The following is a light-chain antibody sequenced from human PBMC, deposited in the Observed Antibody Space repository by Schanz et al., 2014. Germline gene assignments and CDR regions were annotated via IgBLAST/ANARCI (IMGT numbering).Light chain of an antibody. V-gene: IGLV2-8*01. CDR3: CSYAGSYTFGVV. J-gene: IGLJ2*01. CDR2: EVN. Sequence: QSVLTQPPSASGSPGQSVTISCTGTSSDVGGYNYVSWYQQHPGKAPKLMIYEVNKRPSGVPDRYSGSKSDNTASLTVSGLQAEDEADYYCCSYAGSYTFGVVFGGGTKLTVL. CDR1: SSDVGGYNY.